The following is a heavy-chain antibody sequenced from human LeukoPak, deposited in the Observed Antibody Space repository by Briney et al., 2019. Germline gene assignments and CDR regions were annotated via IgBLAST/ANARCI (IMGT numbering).Heavy chain of an antibody. V-gene: IGHV3-9*01. CDR2: ISWNSGSI. CDR3: AKDLYGLAFDI. J-gene: IGHJ3*02. CDR1: GFTFDDYA. D-gene: IGHD3-16*01. Sequence: GGSLRLSCAASGFTFDDYAMHWVRQAPGKGLEWVSGISWNSGSIGYADSVEGRFTISRDNAKNSLYTQMNSLRAEDTALYYCAKDLYGLAFDIWGQGTMVTVSS.